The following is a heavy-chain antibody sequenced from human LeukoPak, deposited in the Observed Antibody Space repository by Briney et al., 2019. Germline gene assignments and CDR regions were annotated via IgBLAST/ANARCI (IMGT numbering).Heavy chain of an antibody. CDR2: IYYSGST. D-gene: IGHD3-10*01. V-gene: IGHV4-30-4*01. J-gene: IGHJ6*04. Sequence: SETLSLTCTVSGGSMNSGDYYWSWIRQPPGKGLEWIGYIYYSGSTYYNPSLKSRVTISVDTSKNQFSLKLSSVSAADTAVYYCARRQIRRSGGGYYYGMDVWGKGTTVTVSS. CDR1: GGSMNSGDYY. CDR3: ARRQIRRSGGGYYYGMDV.